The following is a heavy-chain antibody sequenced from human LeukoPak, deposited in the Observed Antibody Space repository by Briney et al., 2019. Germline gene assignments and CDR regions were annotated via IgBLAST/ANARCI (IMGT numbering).Heavy chain of an antibody. V-gene: IGHV3-23*01. CDR1: GFAFGSEA. CDR3: AKDRNYGSGSYYTNSDY. CDR2: ISPGGGTT. Sequence: GGSLRLSCAVSGFAFGSEAMSWVRQSPARGLEWVASISPGGGTTYYADYVKGRFTISRDNSKNTLYLQMNSLRAEDTAVYYCAKDRNYGSGSYYTNSDYWGQGTLVTVSS. J-gene: IGHJ4*02. D-gene: IGHD3-10*01.